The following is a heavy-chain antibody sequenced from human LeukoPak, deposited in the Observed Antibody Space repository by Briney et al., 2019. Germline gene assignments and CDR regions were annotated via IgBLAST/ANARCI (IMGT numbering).Heavy chain of an antibody. CDR2: IYSNDNT. CDR1: GFTVSTNY. J-gene: IGHJ4*02. Sequence: GGSLRLSCAASGFTVSTNYMSWVRQAPGKGLEWVSVIYSNDNTYYADSVKGRFTISRDNSKNTLYLQMNSLRAEDTAVYYCARGPDYYDSSGYSYWGQGTLVTVSS. CDR3: ARGPDYYDSSGYSY. D-gene: IGHD3-22*01. V-gene: IGHV3-53*01.